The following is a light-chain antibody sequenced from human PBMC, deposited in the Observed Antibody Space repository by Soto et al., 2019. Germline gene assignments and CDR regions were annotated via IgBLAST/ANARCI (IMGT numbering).Light chain of an antibody. CDR1: QSVSSSY. CDR3: QQYGSSPRT. V-gene: IGKV3-20*01. CDR2: GAS. Sequence: EIVLTQSPGTLSLSPGERATLSCRASQSVSSSYLAWYQQKPGQAPRLLIFGASIRATGIPDRFNGSGSGTDFTLTISRLEPEDFAVYYCQQYGSSPRTFGQGTKVEVK. J-gene: IGKJ1*01.